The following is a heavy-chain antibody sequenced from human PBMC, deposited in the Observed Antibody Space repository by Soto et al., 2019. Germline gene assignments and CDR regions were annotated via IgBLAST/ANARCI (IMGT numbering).Heavy chain of an antibody. CDR3: ARDVYYDSSGPIGY. Sequence: GGPLTSSCADSSFTYSSNAMHWVRQAPGKGLEWGAVISYDGSNKYYADSVKGRFTISRDNSKNTLYLQMNSLRAEDTAVYYCARDVYYDSSGPIGYWGQGTLVTVSS. CDR1: SFTYSSNA. D-gene: IGHD3-22*01. V-gene: IGHV3-30-3*01. J-gene: IGHJ4*02. CDR2: ISYDGSNK.